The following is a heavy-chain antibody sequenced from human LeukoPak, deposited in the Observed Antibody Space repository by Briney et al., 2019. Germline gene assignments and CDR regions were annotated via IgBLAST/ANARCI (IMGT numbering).Heavy chain of an antibody. D-gene: IGHD3-10*01. CDR3: TNSDGYGLRRI. V-gene: IGHV4-38-2*02. Sequence: SETLSLTCTVSGDSITGYYWGWIRQPPGRGLKLIGNIYYTGNTYYNACLMIRITIAISMFKYQFSLKVISMTDADTAGSFCTNSDGYGLRRICGRGSMVTVSS. J-gene: IGHJ3*02. CDR1: GDSITGYY. CDR2: IYYTGNT.